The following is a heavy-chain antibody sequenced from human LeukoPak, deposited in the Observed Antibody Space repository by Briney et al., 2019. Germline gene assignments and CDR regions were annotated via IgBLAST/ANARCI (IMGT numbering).Heavy chain of an antibody. V-gene: IGHV3-30*02. Sequence: AGSLRLSCAAPGFNFTNYDMHWVRQAPGKGLEWVAFIRYDGSDKYYADSVKGRFTISRDNSKNTLYLQMNSLRTEDTAVYYCAKGDTSWGQGTLVTVSS. J-gene: IGHJ5*02. CDR3: AKGDTS. CDR1: GFNFTNYD. D-gene: IGHD2-21*02. CDR2: IRYDGSDK.